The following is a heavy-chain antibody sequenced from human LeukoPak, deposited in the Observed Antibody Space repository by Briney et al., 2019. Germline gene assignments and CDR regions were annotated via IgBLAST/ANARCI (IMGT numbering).Heavy chain of an antibody. CDR2: INHSGST. Sequence: SETLSHTCAVYGGSFSGYYWSWIRQPPGKGLEWIGEINHSGSTNYNPSLKSRVTISVDTSKNQFSLKLSSMTAADTAVYYCARGSGTGAHWGQGWLATVSS. D-gene: IGHD1-14*01. CDR1: GGSFSGYY. J-gene: IGHJ1*01. V-gene: IGHV4-34*01. CDR3: ARGSGTGAH.